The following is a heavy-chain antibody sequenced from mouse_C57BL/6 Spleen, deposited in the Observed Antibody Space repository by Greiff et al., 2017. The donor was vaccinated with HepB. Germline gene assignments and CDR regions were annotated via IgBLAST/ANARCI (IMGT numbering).Heavy chain of an antibody. V-gene: IGHV14-4*01. D-gene: IGHD2-5*01. CDR3: TTGAYYSNYAMDY. Sequence: EVQLQQSGAELVRPGASVKLSCTASGFNIKDDYMHWVKQRPEQGLEWIGWIDPENGDTEYASKSQGKATITADTSSNTAYLQLSSLTSEDTAVYYCTTGAYYSNYAMDYWGQGTSVTVSS. CDR2: IDPENGDT. J-gene: IGHJ4*01. CDR1: GFNIKDDY.